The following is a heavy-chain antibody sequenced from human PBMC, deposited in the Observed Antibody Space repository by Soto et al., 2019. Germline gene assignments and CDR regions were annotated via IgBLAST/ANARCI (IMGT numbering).Heavy chain of an antibody. CDR1: GFTFSSYW. D-gene: IGHD4-17*01. Sequence: EVQLVESGGGLVQPGGSLRLSCAASGFTFSSYWMSWVRQAPGKGLEWVANIKQDGSEKYYVDSVKGRFTISRDNAKNSLYLQMNGLRAEDTAVYYCARSSFTVSGYYYYGMDVWGQGTTVTVSS. CDR2: IKQDGSEK. J-gene: IGHJ6*02. V-gene: IGHV3-7*01. CDR3: ARSSFTVSGYYYYGMDV.